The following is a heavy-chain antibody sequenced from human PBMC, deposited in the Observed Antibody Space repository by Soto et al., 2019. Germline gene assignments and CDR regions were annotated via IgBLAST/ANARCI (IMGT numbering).Heavy chain of an antibody. CDR1: GGSFSGYY. Sequence: QVQLQQWGAGLLKPSETLSLTCAVYGGSFSGYYWSWIRQPPGKGLEWIGEINHSGSTNYNPSLXXXXXXXXXXXXXXXXXXXXXXXXXXXXXXXXARGQSSLLLDCWGQGVLVTVSS. D-gene: IGHD2-8*02. J-gene: IGHJ4*02. V-gene: IGHV4-34*01. CDR3: ARGQSSLLLDC. CDR2: INHSGST.